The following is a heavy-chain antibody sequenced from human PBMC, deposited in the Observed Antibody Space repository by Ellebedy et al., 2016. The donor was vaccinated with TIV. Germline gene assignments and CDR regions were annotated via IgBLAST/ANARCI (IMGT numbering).Heavy chain of an antibody. CDR1: GFTFSSYE. V-gene: IGHV3-48*03. Sequence: GESLKISCAASGFTFSSYEMNWVRQAPGKGLEWVSYISSSGSTIYYADSVKGRFTISRDNAKNSLYLQMNSLRAEDTAVYYCAREGYSYGLGDYGMDVWGQGTTVTVSS. CDR2: ISSSGSTI. CDR3: AREGYSYGLGDYGMDV. D-gene: IGHD5-18*01. J-gene: IGHJ6*02.